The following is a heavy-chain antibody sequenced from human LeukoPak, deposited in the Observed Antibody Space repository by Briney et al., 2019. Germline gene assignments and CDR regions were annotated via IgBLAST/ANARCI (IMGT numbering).Heavy chain of an antibody. V-gene: IGHV3-74*01. Sequence: PGGSLRLSCAASGFTFSSYWMHWVRQAPGKELVWVSRINSDGSSTSYADSVKGRFTISRDNAKNTLYLQMNSLRAEDTAVYYCASWTTVTSRYYYYMDVWGKGTTVTVSS. CDR3: ASWTTVTSRYYYYMDV. CDR1: GFTFSSYW. D-gene: IGHD4-11*01. J-gene: IGHJ6*03. CDR2: INSDGSST.